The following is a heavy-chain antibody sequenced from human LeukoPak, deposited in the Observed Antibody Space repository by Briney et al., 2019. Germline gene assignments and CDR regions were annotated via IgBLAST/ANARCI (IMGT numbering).Heavy chain of an antibody. CDR3: ATTGITVAGYY. V-gene: IGHV3-23*01. CDR1: GFTFSSYA. D-gene: IGHD6-19*01. Sequence: GGSLRLSCAASGFTFSSYAMSWVRQAPGTGLEWVSAISGSGGSTYYADSVKGRFTISRDNSKNTVYLQMNSLRAEDTAVYYCATTGITVAGYYWGQGTLVTVSS. CDR2: ISGSGGST. J-gene: IGHJ4*02.